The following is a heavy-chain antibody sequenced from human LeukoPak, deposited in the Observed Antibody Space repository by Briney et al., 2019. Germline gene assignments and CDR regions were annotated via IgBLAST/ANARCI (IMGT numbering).Heavy chain of an antibody. D-gene: IGHD3-22*01. J-gene: IGHJ3*02. V-gene: IGHV3-30*04. CDR2: ISHDGNIK. Sequence: GGSLRLSCTASGFTFSSYTMHWVRRAPGKGLEWVAVISHDGNIKYHADSMKDRFTISRDNSRNTLYLQMDNLRPEDTAVYSCARAKYYDSRGYSVREAYDIWGQGTMVTVSS. CDR1: GFTFSSYT. CDR3: ARAKYYDSRGYSVREAYDI.